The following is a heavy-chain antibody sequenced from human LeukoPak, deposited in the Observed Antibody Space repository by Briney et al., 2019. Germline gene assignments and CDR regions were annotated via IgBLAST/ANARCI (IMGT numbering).Heavy chain of an antibody. CDR2: ISAYNGNT. J-gene: IGHJ5*02. D-gene: IGHD2-2*01. CDR1: GYTFTSYG. CDR3: ARDQVSAGLIWFDP. V-gene: IGHV1-18*01. Sequence: ASVKVSCKASGYTFTSYGISWVRQAPGQGLEWMGWISAYNGNTNYAQKLQGRATMTTDTSTSTAYMELRSLRSDDSAVYYCARDQVSAGLIWFDPWRRGTRVTVS.